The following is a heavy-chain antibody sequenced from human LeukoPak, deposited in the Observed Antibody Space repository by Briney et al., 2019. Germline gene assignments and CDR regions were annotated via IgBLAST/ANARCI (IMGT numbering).Heavy chain of an antibody. D-gene: IGHD3-22*01. CDR1: GFTFDDYG. CDR2: INWNGGST. J-gene: IGHJ4*02. Sequence: GGSLRLSCAAPGFTFDDYGMSWVRQAPGKGLEWVSGINWNGGSTGYADSVKGRFTISRDNAKNSLYLQMNSLRAEDTALYYCARDYYDSSVTYYFDYWGQGTLVTVSS. V-gene: IGHV3-20*04. CDR3: ARDYYDSSVTYYFDY.